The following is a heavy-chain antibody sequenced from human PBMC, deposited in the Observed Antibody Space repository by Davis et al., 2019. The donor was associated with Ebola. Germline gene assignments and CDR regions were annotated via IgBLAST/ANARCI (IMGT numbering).Heavy chain of an antibody. Sequence: GSLRLSCAASGFTFSSYWMSWVRQAPGKGLEWVANIKQDGSEKYYVDSVKGRFTISRDNAKNSLYLQMNYLRADDTGIYYCARKGGGSDYWGQGTLVSVSS. CDR1: GFTFSSYW. CDR2: IKQDGSEK. V-gene: IGHV3-7*01. CDR3: ARKGGGSDY. J-gene: IGHJ4*02. D-gene: IGHD3-10*01.